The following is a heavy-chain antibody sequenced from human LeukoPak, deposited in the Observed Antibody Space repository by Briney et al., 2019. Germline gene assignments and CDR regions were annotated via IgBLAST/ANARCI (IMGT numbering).Heavy chain of an antibody. J-gene: IGHJ3*02. CDR1: GFTFSSYE. V-gene: IGHV3-48*03. CDR2: ISSSGTTM. CDR3: ARKGQWLVRGTFDI. Sequence: AGGSLRLSCAASGFTFSSYEMNWVRQAPGKGLEWVSNISSSGTTMFYADSLKGRFTISRDNAKNSLYLQMNSLRAEDTAVYYCARKGQWLVRGTFDIWGQGTVVTVSS. D-gene: IGHD6-19*01.